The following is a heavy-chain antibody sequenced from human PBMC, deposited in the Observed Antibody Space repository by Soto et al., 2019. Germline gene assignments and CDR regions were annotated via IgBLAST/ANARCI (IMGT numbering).Heavy chain of an antibody. CDR2: VYLDDDN. CDR3: AGRLSGPDWNGGVFDS. CDR1: GFSIRTSGVG. Sequence: QITLKESGPTLVTPTQALTLTCSLSGFSIRTSGVGVGWIRQPPGKALEWLAFVYLDDDNRYRPSLKNRLTATKDTSRNQVALTMTNMEPVDTATYYCAGRLSGPDWNGGVFDSWGQGILVTVSS. V-gene: IGHV2-5*02. J-gene: IGHJ5*01. D-gene: IGHD1-1*01.